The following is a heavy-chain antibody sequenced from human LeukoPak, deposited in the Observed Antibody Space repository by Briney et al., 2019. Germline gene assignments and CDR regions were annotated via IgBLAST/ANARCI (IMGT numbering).Heavy chain of an antibody. CDR2: IYYSGST. D-gene: IGHD5-12*01. CDR3: ARGGGYDPGRFDY. J-gene: IGHJ4*02. V-gene: IGHV4-30-4*08. Sequence: SQTLSLTCTVSGGSISSGDYYWSWLRQPPGKGLEWIGYIYYSGSTYYNPSLKSRVTISVDTSKNQFSLKLSSVTAADTAVYYCARGGGYDPGRFDYWGQGTLVTVSS. CDR1: GGSISSGDYY.